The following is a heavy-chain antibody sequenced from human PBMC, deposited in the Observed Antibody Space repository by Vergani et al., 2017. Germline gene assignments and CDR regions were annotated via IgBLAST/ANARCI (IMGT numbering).Heavy chain of an antibody. J-gene: IGHJ6*03. CDR1: GYTFTSYG. CDR2: ISAYNGNT. D-gene: IGHD3-3*01. CDR3: ARVFYDFWSGSRTPKNMDV. V-gene: IGHV1-18*01. Sequence: QVHLVQSGAEVKKPGASVKVSCKASGYTFTSYGISWVRQAPGQGLEWMGWISAYNGNTNYAQKVQGRVTVTTDTSTSTAYMELRSLRSDDTAVYYCARVFYDFWSGSRTPKNMDVWGKGTTVTVSS.